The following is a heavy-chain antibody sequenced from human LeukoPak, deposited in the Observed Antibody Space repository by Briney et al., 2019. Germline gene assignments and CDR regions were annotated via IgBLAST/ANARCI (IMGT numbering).Heavy chain of an antibody. D-gene: IGHD3-3*01. V-gene: IGHV1-2*02. CDR2: INSNSGGT. Sequence: GASVKVSCKASGYTFIGHYMHWVRQAPGQGLEWMGWINSNSGGTKYAQKFQGSVIMTRDTSISTAYMELSRLKSDDTAVYYCARLHDFWSGSYAFDIWGQGTMVTVSS. J-gene: IGHJ3*02. CDR3: ARLHDFWSGSYAFDI. CDR1: GYTFIGHY.